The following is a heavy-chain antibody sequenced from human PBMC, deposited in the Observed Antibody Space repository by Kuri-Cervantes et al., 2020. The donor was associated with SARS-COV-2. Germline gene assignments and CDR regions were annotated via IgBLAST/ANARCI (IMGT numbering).Heavy chain of an antibody. V-gene: IGHV3-9*03. D-gene: IGHD3-10*01. J-gene: IGHJ3*02. CDR1: GFTFDDYA. CDR3: AKERGYGYGFDI. Sequence: SLKISCAASGFTFDDYAMHWVRQAPGKGLEWASGISWNSNNIDYVDSVKGRFTISRDNAKNSLFLQMNSLRAEDMAMYYCAKERGYGYGFDIWGQGTMVTVSS. CDR2: ISWNSNNI.